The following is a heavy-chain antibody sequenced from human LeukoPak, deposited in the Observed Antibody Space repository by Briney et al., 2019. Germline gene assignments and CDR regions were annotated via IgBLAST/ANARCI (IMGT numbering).Heavy chain of an antibody. V-gene: IGHV4-59*01. CDR3: AAEFDNEQWLDWDY. CDR1: GGSINGYY. J-gene: IGHJ4*02. Sequence: PSETLSLTCTVSGGSINGYYWNWIRQAPGKGLEWIGYIHCRGSTNYNPSLNRRVTISLDTSENQFSLKLSSVTAADTAVYYCAAEFDNEQWLDWDYWGRGTLVTVSS. CDR2: IHCRGST. D-gene: IGHD6-19*01.